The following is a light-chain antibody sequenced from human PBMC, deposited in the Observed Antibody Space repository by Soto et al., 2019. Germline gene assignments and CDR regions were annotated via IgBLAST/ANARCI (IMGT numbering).Light chain of an antibody. J-gene: IGKJ4*01. CDR1: QSVSSN. CDR2: GAS. V-gene: IGKV3-15*01. Sequence: EIVMTQSPATLSVSPGERATLSCRASQSVSSNLAWYQQKPGQAPRLLIYGASTRATGIPARFSGSGSGTEFTVTISNLQSEDFAVYYCQQYNNWLALTFGGGTKVDIK. CDR3: QQYNNWLALT.